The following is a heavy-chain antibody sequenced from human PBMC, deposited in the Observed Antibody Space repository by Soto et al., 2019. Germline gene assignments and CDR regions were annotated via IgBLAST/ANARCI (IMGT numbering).Heavy chain of an antibody. CDR1: GIAFSGCG. CDR2: ISSDGSQK. CDR3: AKNIVRGHWYFDL. V-gene: IGHV3-30*18. Sequence: QVQLVESGGGVVQPGKSLRLSCAASGIAFSGCGMFWVRQTPSKGLEWVAAISSDGSQKYYADSVKGRFTISRDNSKNTLYVQRNGLTPEDTAVYYCAKNIVRGHWYFDLWGRGTLVTVSS. D-gene: IGHD3-10*01. J-gene: IGHJ2*01.